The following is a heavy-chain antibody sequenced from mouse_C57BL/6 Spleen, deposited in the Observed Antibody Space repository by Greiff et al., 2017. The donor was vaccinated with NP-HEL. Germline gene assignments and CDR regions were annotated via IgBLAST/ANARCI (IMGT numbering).Heavy chain of an antibody. CDR3: TRPYDYDGYYFDY. Sequence: EVQLQQSGTVLARPGASVKMSCKTSGYTFTSYWMHWVKQRPGQGLEWIGAIYPGNSDTSYNQKFKGKAKLTAVTSASTAYMELSSLTNEDSAVYYCTRPYDYDGYYFDYWGQGTTLTVSS. J-gene: IGHJ2*01. V-gene: IGHV1-5*01. CDR2: IYPGNSDT. CDR1: GYTFTSYW. D-gene: IGHD2-4*01.